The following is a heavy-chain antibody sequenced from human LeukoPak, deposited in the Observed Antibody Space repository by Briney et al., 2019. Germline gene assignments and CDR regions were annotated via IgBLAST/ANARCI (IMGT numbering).Heavy chain of an antibody. CDR2: INHSGST. J-gene: IGHJ4*02. CDR3: AGARWLRPIDY. Sequence: PSETLSLTCAVYGGSFRGYYWSWIRQPPGKGLEWIGEINHSGSTNYNPSLKSRVTISVDTSKNQFSLKLSSVTAADTAVYYCAGARWLRPIDYWGQGTLVTVSS. V-gene: IGHV4-34*01. CDR1: GGSFRGYY. D-gene: IGHD5-12*01.